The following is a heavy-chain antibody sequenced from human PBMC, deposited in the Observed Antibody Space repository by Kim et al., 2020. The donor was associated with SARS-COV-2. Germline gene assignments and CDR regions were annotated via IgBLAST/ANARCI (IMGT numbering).Heavy chain of an antibody. CDR3: ARCIVVVTSGFDY. CDR1: GFTFSSYA. D-gene: IGHD2-2*01. CDR2: ISYDGSNK. Sequence: GGSLRLSCAASGFTFSSYAMHWVRQAPGKGLEWVAIISYDGSNKYYADSVKGRFTIPSDNSKNTLYLQMNSLRAEDTAVYYCARCIVVVTSGFDYWGQGTLVTLS. J-gene: IGHJ4*02. V-gene: IGHV3-30-3*01.